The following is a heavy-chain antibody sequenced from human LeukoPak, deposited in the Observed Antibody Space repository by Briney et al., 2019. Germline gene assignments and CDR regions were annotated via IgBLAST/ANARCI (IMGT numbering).Heavy chain of an antibody. CDR1: GFTFTSYA. CDR2: ISGSGDIT. V-gene: IGHV3-23*01. D-gene: IGHD3-22*01. CDR3: AKGPGVGVPATFDY. Sequence: GGSLRLSCAASGFTFTSYAMIWVRQAPGKGLEWVSAISGSGDITYYADSVKGRFTISRDNSKNTLYLQMNSLRAEDTAVYYCAKGPGVGVPATFDYWGQGTLVTVSS. J-gene: IGHJ4*02.